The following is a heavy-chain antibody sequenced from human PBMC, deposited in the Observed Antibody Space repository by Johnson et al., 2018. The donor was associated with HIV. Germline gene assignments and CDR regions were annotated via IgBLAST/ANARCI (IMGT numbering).Heavy chain of an antibody. CDR2: IKRKSDGGTT. J-gene: IGHJ3*02. D-gene: IGHD3-3*01. V-gene: IGHV3-15*01. Sequence: VQLVESGGGLVQPGGSLRLSCAASGFTFSHYWMSWVRQAPGKGLEWVGHIKRKSDGGTTDYAAPVKGRFTISRDDSKNMLYLQMKSLKTEDTAVYYCSTVGYDFWSGFLGHDAFDMWGQGTMVTVSS. CDR1: GFTFSHYW. CDR3: STVGYDFWSGFLGHDAFDM.